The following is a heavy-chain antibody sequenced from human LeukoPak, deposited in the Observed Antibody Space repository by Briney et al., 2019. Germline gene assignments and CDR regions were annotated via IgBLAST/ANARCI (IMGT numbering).Heavy chain of an antibody. CDR2: ISYDGSNK. V-gene: IGHV3-30-3*01. D-gene: IGHD1-26*01. CDR1: GLTFSSYA. J-gene: IGHJ4*02. CDR3: ARTGGSYWTFDY. Sequence: GGSLRLSCAASGLTFSSYAMHWVRQAPGKGLEWVAVISYDGSNKYYADSVKGRFTISRDNSKNTLYLQMNSLRAEDTAEYYCARTGGSYWTFDYWGQGTLVTVSS.